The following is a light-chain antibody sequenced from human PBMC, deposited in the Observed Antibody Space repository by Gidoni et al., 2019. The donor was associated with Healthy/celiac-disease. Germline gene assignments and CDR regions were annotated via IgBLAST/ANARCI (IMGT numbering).Light chain of an antibody. Sequence: QSALTKPASVSGSPGHSITISCTGTSSDVGGYNYVSWYQQHPGKAPKLMIYEVSNRPSGVSTRFSGSKSGNTASLTISGLQAEDEADYYCSSYTSSSTPNWVFGGGTKLTVL. V-gene: IGLV2-14*01. J-gene: IGLJ3*02. CDR3: SSYTSSSTPNWV. CDR2: EVS. CDR1: SSDVGGYNY.